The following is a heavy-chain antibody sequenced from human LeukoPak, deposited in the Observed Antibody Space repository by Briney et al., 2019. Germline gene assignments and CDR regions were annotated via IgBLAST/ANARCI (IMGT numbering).Heavy chain of an antibody. V-gene: IGHV3-21*01. J-gene: IGHJ4*02. CDR1: GFTLSSYN. CDR3: AGGSSWFAYYFDY. Sequence: GGSLRLSCAASGFTLSSYNMKWVRQAPGKGLEWVSSISYRSSDIEYADSVKGRFTISRDNSKNTLYLQMNSLRADDTAVYYCAGGSSWFAYYFDYWGQGTLVTVSS. CDR2: ISYRSSDI. D-gene: IGHD6-13*01.